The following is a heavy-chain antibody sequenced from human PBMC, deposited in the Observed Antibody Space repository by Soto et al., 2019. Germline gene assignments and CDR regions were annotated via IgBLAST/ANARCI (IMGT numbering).Heavy chain of an antibody. V-gene: IGHV3-9*01. CDR1: GFTFDDYA. D-gene: IGHD4-17*01. CDR2: ISWNSGSI. J-gene: IGHJ5*02. Sequence: GGSLRLSCAASGFTFDDYAMHWVRQAPGKGLEWVSGISWNSGSIGYADSVKGRFTISRDNAKNSLYLQMNSLRAEDTALYYCAKDCGPYYGDYETCSWGQGTLVTVSS. CDR3: AKDCGPYYGDYETCS.